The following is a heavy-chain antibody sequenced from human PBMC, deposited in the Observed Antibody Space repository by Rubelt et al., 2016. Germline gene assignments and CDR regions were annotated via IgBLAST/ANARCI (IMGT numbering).Heavy chain of an antibody. CDR1: GGSFSGYY. V-gene: IGHV4-34*01. J-gene: IGHJ5*02. CDR3: VRDVSNKRLIREFDP. CDR2: INHSGST. D-gene: IGHD2-8*01. Sequence: QVQLQQWGAGLLKPSETLSLTCAVYGGSFSGYYWSWIRPPQGKGLEWIGEINHSGSTNYNPSLKILVTISVDTAKHQYSLKLSCGTAAYTAVYYCVRDVSNKRLIREFDPWGQGTLVTVSS.